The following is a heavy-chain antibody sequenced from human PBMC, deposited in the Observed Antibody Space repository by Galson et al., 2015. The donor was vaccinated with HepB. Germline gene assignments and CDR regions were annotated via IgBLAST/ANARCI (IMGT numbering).Heavy chain of an antibody. Sequence: SLRLSCAASGFTFSNSGMHWVRQAPGKGLEWVAVVWSDGYKKYYADSVQGRFTISRDNSENTLFLQMDSLRAEDTAVYYCAKDAYRSSYYFDIWGQGTVVTVSS. CDR2: VWSDGYKK. CDR1: GFTFSNSG. J-gene: IGHJ4*02. D-gene: IGHD3-16*01. CDR3: AKDAYRSSYYFDI. V-gene: IGHV3-33*06.